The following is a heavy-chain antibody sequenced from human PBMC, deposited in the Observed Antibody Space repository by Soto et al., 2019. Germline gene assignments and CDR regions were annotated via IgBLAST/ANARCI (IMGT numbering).Heavy chain of an antibody. V-gene: IGHV1-18*01. CDR1: GYTLTSYG. J-gene: IGHJ5*02. D-gene: IGHD6-19*01. CDR2: ISAYNGNT. Sequence: ASVKVSFKASGYTLTSYGISWVLQAPRKVLEWMGWISAYNGNTNYAQKLQGRVTMTTDTSTSTAYMELRSLRSDDTAVYYCARGKIEAVAGKNWFDPWGQGTLVTVSS. CDR3: ARGKIEAVAGKNWFDP.